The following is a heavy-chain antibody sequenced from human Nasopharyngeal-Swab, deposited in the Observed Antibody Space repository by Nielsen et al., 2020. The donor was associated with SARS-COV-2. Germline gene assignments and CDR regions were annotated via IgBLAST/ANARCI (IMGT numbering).Heavy chain of an antibody. D-gene: IGHD1-1*01. J-gene: IGHJ4*02. CDR3: VRDEWYSFDY. CDR2: IRNKHDSYSA. V-gene: IGHV3-72*01. Sequence: VRQAPGKRLEWVGRIRNKHDSYSADYDVSVKGRFTISRDDSANSLYLQMNSLKTEDTAVYFCVRDEWYSFDYWGQGTPVTVSS.